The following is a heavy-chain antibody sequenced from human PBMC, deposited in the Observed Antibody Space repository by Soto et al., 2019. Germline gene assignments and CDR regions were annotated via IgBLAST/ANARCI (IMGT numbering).Heavy chain of an antibody. CDR1: GFTFGRNG. D-gene: IGHD5-18*01. V-gene: IGHV3-30*03. Sequence: GGSLRLSCAASGFTFGRNGMHWVRQAPGKGLEWVAVLSFDGRIEYYADSVKGRFKIFRDNPKNTLYLQMNSLRPEDTALYYCVRSKGGYSYGTPFDYWGQGTLVTVSS. CDR2: LSFDGRIE. J-gene: IGHJ4*02. CDR3: VRSKGGYSYGTPFDY.